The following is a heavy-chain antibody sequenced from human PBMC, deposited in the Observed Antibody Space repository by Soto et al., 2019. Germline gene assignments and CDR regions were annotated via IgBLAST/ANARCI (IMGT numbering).Heavy chain of an antibody. J-gene: IGHJ6*02. CDR3: AREGPAPYYSYGMDV. CDR2: ISAYNGNT. V-gene: IGHV1-18*01. Sequence: QVQLVQSGGEVKKPGASVKVSCKTSGYSFTTYGISWVRQAPGQGLEWMGWISAYNGNTNYAQKLQGRVTMTTDTSXSTAYMELRSLRSDDTAVYYCAREGPAPYYSYGMDVWGQGSTVTVSS. CDR1: GYSFTTYG.